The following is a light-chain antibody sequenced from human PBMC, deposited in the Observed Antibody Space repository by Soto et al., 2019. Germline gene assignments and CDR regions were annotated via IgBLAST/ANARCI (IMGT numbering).Light chain of an antibody. CDR3: HQYNNWPLYA. V-gene: IGKV3-15*01. CDR1: QGVSSN. J-gene: IGKJ2*01. Sequence: EIVMTHSPATLSVSPGERATLSCRASQGVSSNLAWYQQKPGQAPRRLIYGASTRATGIPARFSGSGSGTAFAVAMSSVQSEDFAVYYCHQYNNWPLYAFGQGTKVDIK. CDR2: GAS.